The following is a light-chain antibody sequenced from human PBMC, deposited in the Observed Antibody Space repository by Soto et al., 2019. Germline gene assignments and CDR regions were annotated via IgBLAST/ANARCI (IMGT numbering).Light chain of an antibody. V-gene: IGKV3-11*01. J-gene: IGKJ1*01. CDR1: QSVSSY. Sequence: EIVLTQSPATLSLSPGERATLSCRASQSVSSYLAWYQQKPGQAPRLLIYDASNRATGIPARFSGSGSGTDFTLTISSLEPEDFAVYYCQQYYNWPLTFGQGTKVDI. CDR2: DAS. CDR3: QQYYNWPLT.